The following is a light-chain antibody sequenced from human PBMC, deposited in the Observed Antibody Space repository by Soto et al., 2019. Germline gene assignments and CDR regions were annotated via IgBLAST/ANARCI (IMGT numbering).Light chain of an antibody. J-gene: IGKJ1*01. CDR2: DAS. V-gene: IGKV3-11*01. CDR3: QQYGSSPRT. CDR1: QNVNNF. Sequence: NVLTQSPGTLSLSPGARATFSCRASQNVNNFLAWYQQKPGQAPRLLIYDASNRATGIPARFSGSGSGTDFTLTISSLESEDCAVYYCQQYGSSPRTFGQGTKVDIK.